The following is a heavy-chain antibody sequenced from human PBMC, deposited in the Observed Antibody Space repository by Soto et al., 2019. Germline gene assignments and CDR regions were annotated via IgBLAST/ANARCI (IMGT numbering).Heavy chain of an antibody. CDR3: ARRPLVGYSSGWFSPLFFDY. V-gene: IGHV4-39*01. D-gene: IGHD6-19*01. CDR1: GGSISSSSYY. Sequence: SETLSLTCTVSGGSISSSSYYWGWIRQPPGKGLEWIGSIYYSGSTYYNPSLKSRVTISVDTSKNQFSLKLGSVTAADTAVYYWARRPLVGYSSGWFSPLFFDYWGQGTLVTVSS. J-gene: IGHJ4*02. CDR2: IYYSGST.